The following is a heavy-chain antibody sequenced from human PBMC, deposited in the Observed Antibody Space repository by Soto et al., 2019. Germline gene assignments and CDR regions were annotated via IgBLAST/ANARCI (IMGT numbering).Heavy chain of an antibody. V-gene: IGHV4-59*01. CDR2: IHYTGNT. CDR3: AAGDYLNGFSYREIKWFDP. J-gene: IGHJ5*02. Sequence: SETLSLTCTVSSGSISSYYWSWIRQPPGKGLEWIGYIHYTGNTNSNPSLKGRVTLSIDPSWNQFSLKLRSVTAADTAVYYCAAGDYLNGFSYREIKWFDPWGQRTLVTVSX. D-gene: IGHD2-8*01. CDR1: SGSISSYY.